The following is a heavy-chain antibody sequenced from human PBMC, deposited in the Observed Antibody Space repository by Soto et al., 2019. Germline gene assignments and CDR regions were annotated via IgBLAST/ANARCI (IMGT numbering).Heavy chain of an antibody. CDR2: IYYSGST. CDR1: GGSISSSSYY. J-gene: IGHJ4*02. Sequence: SETLSLTCTVSGGSISSSSYYWGWIRQPPGKGLEWIGSIYYSGSTYYNPSLKSRVTISVDTSKNQFSLKLSSVTAADTAVYYCARHMKAWSTPTYYFDYWGQGTLVTVSS. V-gene: IGHV4-39*01. CDR3: ARHMKAWSTPTYYFDY. D-gene: IGHD2-15*01.